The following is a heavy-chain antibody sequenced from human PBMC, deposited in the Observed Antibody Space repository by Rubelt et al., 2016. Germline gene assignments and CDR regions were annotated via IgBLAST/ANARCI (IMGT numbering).Heavy chain of an antibody. CDR3: ATGQYSSGCDY. CDR1: GYTFTELS. CDR2: FDPADGET. D-gene: IGHD6-19*01. V-gene: IGHV1-24*01. Sequence: QVQLVQSGAEVKKPGASVKVSCKVSGYTFTELSMHWVRQAPGKGLEWMGGFDPADGETIYAQRFQGRVTSTEDTSTGTAYMELSSLSSEDTAVYYCATGQYSSGCDYWGQGTLVTVSS. J-gene: IGHJ4*02.